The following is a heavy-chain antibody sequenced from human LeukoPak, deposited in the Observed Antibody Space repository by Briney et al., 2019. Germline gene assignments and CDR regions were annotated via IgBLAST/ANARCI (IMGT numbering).Heavy chain of an antibody. D-gene: IGHD3-16*01. Sequence: ASVKVSCKGSGYTFITYGISWVRQAPGQGLEWMGWISPNNGNTNYAQKFQDRAIMTTDTSTSTAYMELRSLRLDDTAVYYCARAGGTDYWGQGTLVTVSS. CDR1: GYTFITYG. CDR2: ISPNNGNT. J-gene: IGHJ4*02. V-gene: IGHV1-18*01. CDR3: ARAGGTDY.